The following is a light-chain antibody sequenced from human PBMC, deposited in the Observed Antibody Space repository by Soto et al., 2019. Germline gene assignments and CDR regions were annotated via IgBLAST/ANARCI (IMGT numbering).Light chain of an antibody. Sequence: EIVLTQSPDTLSLSPGERATLSCRASQTVNNNYVAWYQQKPGQAPRLLIYDASNRATGIPARFSGSGSGTDFTLTISSLEPEDFAVYYCQQRSNWPLTFGGGTKVDIK. CDR1: QTVNNNY. CDR3: QQRSNWPLT. V-gene: IGKV3-11*01. CDR2: DAS. J-gene: IGKJ4*01.